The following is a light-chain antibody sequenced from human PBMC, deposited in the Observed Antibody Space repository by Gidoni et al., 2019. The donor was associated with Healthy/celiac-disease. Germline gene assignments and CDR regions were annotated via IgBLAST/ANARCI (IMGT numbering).Light chain of an antibody. J-gene: IGKJ4*01. CDR3: QKYNSAPPT. CDR2: AAS. V-gene: IGKV1-27*01. CDR1: KRISNY. Sequence: EIQMTQSPSSLSSSVGDRVTNTCRASKRISNYLAWYQQKPGKVPKLLIYAASTLQSGVPSRFSGSGSGTDFTLTISSLQPEDVATYYCQKYNSAPPTFGGXTKVEIK.